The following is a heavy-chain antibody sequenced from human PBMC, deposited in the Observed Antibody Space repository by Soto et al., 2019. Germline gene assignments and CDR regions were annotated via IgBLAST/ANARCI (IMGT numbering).Heavy chain of an antibody. J-gene: IGHJ5*02. D-gene: IGHD2-15*01. V-gene: IGHV4-39*01. Sequence: LTCTVSGGSISSSSYYWGWIRQPPGKGLEWIGSIYYSGSTYYNPSLKSRVTISVDTSKNQFSLKLSSVTAADTAVYYCARPVYCSGGSCYSGDNWFDPWGQGTLVTVSS. CDR3: ARPVYCSGGSCYSGDNWFDP. CDR2: IYYSGST. CDR1: GGSISSSSYY.